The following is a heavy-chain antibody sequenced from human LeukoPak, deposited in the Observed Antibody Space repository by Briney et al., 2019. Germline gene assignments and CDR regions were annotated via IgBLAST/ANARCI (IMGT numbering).Heavy chain of an antibody. CDR2: INPNSGGT. CDR3: ARAGGQDYGDYWWFDP. V-gene: IGHV1-2*02. J-gene: IGHJ5*02. Sequence: GASVKVSCKASGYTFTGYYMHWVRQAPGQGLEWMGWINPNSGGTNYAQKFQGRVTMTRDTSISTVYMELSRLRSDDTAVYYCARAGGQDYGDYWWFDPWGQGTLVTVSS. CDR1: GYTFTGYY. D-gene: IGHD4-17*01.